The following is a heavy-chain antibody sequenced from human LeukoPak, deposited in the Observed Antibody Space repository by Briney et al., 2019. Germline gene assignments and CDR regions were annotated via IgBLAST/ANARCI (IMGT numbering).Heavy chain of an antibody. CDR1: GFTFSSYA. CDR3: AKDHPSNYYGSGSYRIYYYYYGMDV. D-gene: IGHD3-10*01. V-gene: IGHV3-23*01. J-gene: IGHJ6*02. CDR2: ISGSGGST. Sequence: TGGPLRLSCAASGFTFSSYAMSWVRQAPGKGLEWVSAISGSGGSTYYADSVKGRFTISRDNSKNTLYLQMNSLRAEDTAVYYCAKDHPSNYYGSGSYRIYYYYYGMDVWGQGTTVTVSS.